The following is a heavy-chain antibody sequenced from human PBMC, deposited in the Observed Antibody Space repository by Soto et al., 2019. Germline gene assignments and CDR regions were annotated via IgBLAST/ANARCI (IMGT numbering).Heavy chain of an antibody. D-gene: IGHD3-10*01. CDR1: GFTFSSYW. CDR2: IKQDGSEK. V-gene: IGHV3-7*03. Sequence: EVQLVESGGGLVQPGGSLRLSCAASGFTFSSYWMSWVRQAPGKGLEWVANIKQDGSEKYYVDSVKGRFTISRDNAKNSLYLQMNSLRAEDTAVYYCARVRRYGSGSIGAFDYWGQGTLFTVSS. J-gene: IGHJ4*02. CDR3: ARVRRYGSGSIGAFDY.